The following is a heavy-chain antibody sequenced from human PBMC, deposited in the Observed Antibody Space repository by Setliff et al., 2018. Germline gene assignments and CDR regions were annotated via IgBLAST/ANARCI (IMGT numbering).Heavy chain of an antibody. J-gene: IGHJ5*02. V-gene: IGHV3-23*01. CDR1: GFTFSSSS. D-gene: IGHD3-10*01. CDR3: ARLRAPGSHGLDP. Sequence: GGSLRLSCAASGFTFSSSSMTWVRQAPGKGLEWVSAINSGGSSTYYADSVKGRFTISRDNAKTSLYLQMNSLRADDTAVYYCARLRAPGSHGLDPWGQGTLVTVSS. CDR2: INSGGSST.